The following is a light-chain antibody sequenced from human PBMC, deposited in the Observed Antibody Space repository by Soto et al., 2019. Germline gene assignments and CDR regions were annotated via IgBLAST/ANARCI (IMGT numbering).Light chain of an antibody. Sequence: QSVLTQPASVSGSPGQSITIPCTGTNSDVGGYNYVSWYQHHPGKAPKLMIYEVFKRPSGVSSRFSGSKSGSTASLTISGLQAEDEADYYCSSYTTTNPLYVFGTGTKVTVL. CDR2: EVF. V-gene: IGLV2-14*01. J-gene: IGLJ1*01. CDR3: SSYTTTNPLYV. CDR1: NSDVGGYNY.